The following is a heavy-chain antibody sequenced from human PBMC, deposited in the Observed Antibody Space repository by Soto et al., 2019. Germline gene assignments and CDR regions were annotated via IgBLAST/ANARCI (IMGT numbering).Heavy chain of an antibody. Sequence: SVKVSCKASGGTLSSYAMSWVRQAPGQGLEWMGGIIPIFGTANYAQKFQGRVTITADESTSTAYMELSSLRSEDTAVYYCASYCSSTSCPSSPRDAFDIWGQGTMVTVSS. D-gene: IGHD2-2*01. V-gene: IGHV1-69*13. CDR3: ASYCSSTSCPSSPRDAFDI. J-gene: IGHJ3*02. CDR2: IIPIFGTA. CDR1: GGTLSSYA.